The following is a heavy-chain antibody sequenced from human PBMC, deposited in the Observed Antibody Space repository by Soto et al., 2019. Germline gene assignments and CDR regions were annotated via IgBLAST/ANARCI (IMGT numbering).Heavy chain of an antibody. Sequence: ASVKVSCKASGYTLTSYGISWVRQAPGQGLEWMGWISAYSGKANYAQKFQGRVTMTTDTSTSTAYMELRSLRSDDTAVYYCVRDNSGDFWSGYSHYYFDYWGQGTLVTVPQ. D-gene: IGHD3-3*01. CDR2: ISAYSGKA. V-gene: IGHV1-18*01. CDR3: VRDNSGDFWSGYSHYYFDY. CDR1: GYTLTSYG. J-gene: IGHJ4*02.